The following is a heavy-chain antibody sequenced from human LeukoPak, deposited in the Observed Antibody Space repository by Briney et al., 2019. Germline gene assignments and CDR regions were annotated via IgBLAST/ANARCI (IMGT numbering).Heavy chain of an antibody. Sequence: SQTLSLTCTVSGGCISSGSYYWSWIRQPAGKGLEWIGRIYTSGSTNYNPSLKSRVTISVDTSKNQFSLKLGSVTAADTAVYYCARSRARIDYYGSGSTSWVIDYWGQGTLVTVSS. D-gene: IGHD3-10*01. J-gene: IGHJ4*02. CDR2: IYTSGST. V-gene: IGHV4-61*02. CDR1: GGCISSGSYY. CDR3: ARSRARIDYYGSGSTSWVIDY.